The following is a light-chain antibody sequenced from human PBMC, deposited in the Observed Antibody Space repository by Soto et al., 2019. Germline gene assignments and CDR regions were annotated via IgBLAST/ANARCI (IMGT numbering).Light chain of an antibody. CDR1: SSDVGGYNY. Sequence: QSALTQPASVSGSPGQSFTISCTGTSSDVGGYNYVSWYQQHPGKAPKLMIYEVSNRPSGVSNRFSDSKSGNTASLTISGLQAEDEADYYCSSYTRSSTLVVFGGGTKLTVL. J-gene: IGLJ2*01. CDR2: EVS. CDR3: SSYTRSSTLVV. V-gene: IGLV2-14*01.